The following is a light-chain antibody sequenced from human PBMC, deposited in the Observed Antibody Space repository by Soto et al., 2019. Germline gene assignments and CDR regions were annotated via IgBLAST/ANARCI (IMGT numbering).Light chain of an antibody. CDR1: SSNIGTYT. CDR3: STWDDSLNGWV. CDR2: NDD. V-gene: IGLV1-44*01. J-gene: IGLJ3*02. Sequence: QLVLTQPPSASGTPGQRVTISCSGTSSNIGTYTVNWYQQLPGTAPKLLMFNDDKRPSGVPDRFSGSRSGTSASLAISGLQSDDEAVYFCSTWDDSLNGWVFGGGTKVTVL.